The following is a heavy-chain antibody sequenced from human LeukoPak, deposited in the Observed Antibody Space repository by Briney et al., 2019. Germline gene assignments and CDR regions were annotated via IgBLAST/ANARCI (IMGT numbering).Heavy chain of an antibody. J-gene: IGHJ4*02. CDR3: ARGGNPYDY. D-gene: IGHD4-23*01. CDR1: GGSFSGYY. Sequence: SETLSLTCAVYGGSFSGYYWSWTRQPPGKGLEWIGEINHSGSTNYNPSLKSRVTISVDTSKNQFSLKLSSVTAADTAVYYCARGGNPYDYWGQGTLVTVSS. CDR2: INHSGST. V-gene: IGHV4-34*01.